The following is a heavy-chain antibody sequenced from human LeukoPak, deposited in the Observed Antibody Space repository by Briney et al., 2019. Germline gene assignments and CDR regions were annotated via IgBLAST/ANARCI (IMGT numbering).Heavy chain of an antibody. D-gene: IGHD3-16*01. V-gene: IGHV4-34*01. CDR2: INHSGST. CDR1: GGSFSGYY. J-gene: IGHJ6*03. CDR3: ARLTPWGNYMDV. Sequence: SETLSLTCAVYGGSFSGYYWSWIRQPPGKGLEWIGEINHSGSTNYNPSLKSRVTISVDTSKNQFSLKLSSVTAAGTAVYYCARLTPWGNYMDVWGKGTTVTVSS.